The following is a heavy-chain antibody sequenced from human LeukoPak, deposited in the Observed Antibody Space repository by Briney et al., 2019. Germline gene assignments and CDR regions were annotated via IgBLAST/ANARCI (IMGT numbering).Heavy chain of an antibody. D-gene: IGHD6-19*01. J-gene: IGHJ4*02. CDR1: GFTFSSYS. CDR2: ISSSSSTI. Sequence: PGGSLRLSCAASGFTFSSYSMNWVRQAPGKGLEWVSYISSSSSTIYYADSVKGRFTISRDNAKNSLYLQMNSLRAEDTAVYYCAKTYAGYSSGWYPRAFYYWGQGTLVTVSS. V-gene: IGHV3-48*01. CDR3: AKTYAGYSSGWYPRAFYY.